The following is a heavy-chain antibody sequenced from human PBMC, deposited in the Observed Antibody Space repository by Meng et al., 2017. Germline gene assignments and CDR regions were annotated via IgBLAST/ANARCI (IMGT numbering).Heavy chain of an antibody. CDR2: IYYSGST. CDR1: GGSISSGGYY. CDR3: ARDFKGYSYGRYFDY. D-gene: IGHD5-18*01. J-gene: IGHJ4*02. V-gene: IGHV4-31*03. Sequence: LRLSCTVSGGSISSGGYYWSWIRQHPGKGLEWIGYIYYSGSTYYNPSLKSRVTISVDTSKNQFSLKLSSVTAADTAVYYCARDFKGYSYGRYFDYWGQGTRVTCFS.